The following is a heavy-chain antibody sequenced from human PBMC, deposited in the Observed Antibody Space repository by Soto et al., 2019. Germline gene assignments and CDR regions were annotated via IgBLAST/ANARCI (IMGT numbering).Heavy chain of an antibody. J-gene: IGHJ6*02. CDR2: IIPIFGTA. CDR3: ARGVVVVAATSYYYYYGMDV. CDR1: GGTFSSYA. Sequence: ASVKVSCKASGGTFSSYAISWVRQAPGQGLEWMGGIIPIFGTANYAQKFQSRVRITADESTSTAYMELSSLRSEDTAVYYCARGVVVVAATSYYYYYGMDVWGQGTTVTVSS. V-gene: IGHV1-69*13. D-gene: IGHD2-15*01.